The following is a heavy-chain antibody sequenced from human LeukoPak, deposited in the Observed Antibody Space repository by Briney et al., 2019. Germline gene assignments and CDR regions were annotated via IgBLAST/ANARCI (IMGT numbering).Heavy chain of an antibody. D-gene: IGHD6-19*01. CDR3: GRLGIPVRGTMGVVDY. CDR2: PYYSGST. V-gene: IGHV4-59*11. CDR1: SASISSQY. J-gene: IGHJ4*02. Sequence: SETLSLTCTVYSASISSQYWSWIRPPQGQGLECIGYPYYSGSTNYHPSLKSRFTISLATSTTQYTLKLRSETVATPAWYYCGRLGIPVRGTMGVVDYWGEGTLVTVSS.